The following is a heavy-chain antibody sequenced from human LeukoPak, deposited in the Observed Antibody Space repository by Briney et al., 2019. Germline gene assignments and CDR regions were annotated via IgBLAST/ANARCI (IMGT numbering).Heavy chain of an antibody. D-gene: IGHD3-16*02. Sequence: SQTLSLTCTVSGGSISSDGYYWSWIRQHPGKGLECIGYIYYTGTTYYNPSLKSRITISVDTSQNQFSLNLDSVTAADTAIYYCARSTPTSFFDNWGQGTLVTVSS. CDR1: GGSISSDGYY. V-gene: IGHV4-31*03. CDR3: ARSTPTSFFDN. J-gene: IGHJ4*02. CDR2: IYYTGTT.